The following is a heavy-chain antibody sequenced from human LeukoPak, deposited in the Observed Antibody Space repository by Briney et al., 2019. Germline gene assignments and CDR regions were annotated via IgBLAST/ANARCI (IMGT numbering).Heavy chain of an antibody. V-gene: IGHV3-74*01. Sequence: GGSLRLSCAASGFTFSSYWMHWVRQAPGKGLVWVSRINSDGSSTSYADSVKGRFTISRDNAKNTLYLQMNSLRAEDTAVYYCAREVTRQWLTPGGFDYWGQGTLVTVSS. CDR2: INSDGSST. CDR3: AREVTRQWLTPGGFDY. CDR1: GFTFSSYW. D-gene: IGHD6-19*01. J-gene: IGHJ4*02.